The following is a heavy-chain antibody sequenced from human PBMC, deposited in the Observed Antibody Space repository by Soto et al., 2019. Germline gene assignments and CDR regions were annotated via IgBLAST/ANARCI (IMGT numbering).Heavy chain of an antibody. J-gene: IGHJ3*02. CDR1: RFTFDDYA. CDR2: ISWNSGRI. CDR3: AKDQSRDIVATSLPDI. D-gene: IGHD5-12*01. Sequence: EVQLVESGGGLVQPARSLRLSCAASRFTFDDYAMHWVRQAPGTGLEWVSSISWNSGRIGYADSVKGRFTISRDNAKNSLYLQMHSLRTEHTAFYYRAKDQSRDIVATSLPDIWGKGTIDTVSS. V-gene: IGHV3-9*01.